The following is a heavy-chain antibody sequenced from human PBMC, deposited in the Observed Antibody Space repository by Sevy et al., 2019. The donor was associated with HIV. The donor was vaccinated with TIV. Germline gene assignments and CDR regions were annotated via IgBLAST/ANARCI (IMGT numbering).Heavy chain of an antibody. CDR2: ISGSGGRT. CDR3: GASVTTPPYYFDY. CDR1: GFTFSSYA. J-gene: IGHJ4*02. Sequence: GGSLRLSCAASGFTFSSYAMSWVRQAPGKGLEWVSAISGSGGRTYYADSVKGRFTISRDNSKNTLYLQMNSLRAEDTAVYYCGASVTTPPYYFDYWGQGTLVTVSS. D-gene: IGHD4-17*01. V-gene: IGHV3-23*01.